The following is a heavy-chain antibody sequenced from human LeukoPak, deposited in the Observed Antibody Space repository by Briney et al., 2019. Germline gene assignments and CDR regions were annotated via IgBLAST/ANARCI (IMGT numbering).Heavy chain of an antibody. CDR2: INPNSGGT. V-gene: IGHV1-2*02. Sequence: ASVKVSCKASGYTFTGYYMHWVRQAPGQGLEWMGWINPNSGGTNYAQKFQGRVTMTRDTSISTAYMELSRLRSDDTAVYYCARVTPIWFGEAHFDHWGQGTLVTVSS. CDR3: ARVTPIWFGEAHFDH. CDR1: GYTFTGYY. D-gene: IGHD3-10*01. J-gene: IGHJ4*02.